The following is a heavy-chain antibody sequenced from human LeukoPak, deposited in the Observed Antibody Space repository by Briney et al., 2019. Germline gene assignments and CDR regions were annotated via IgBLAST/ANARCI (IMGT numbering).Heavy chain of an antibody. CDR2: SYTSGST. CDR1: GGSISSYY. D-gene: IGHD4-17*01. V-gene: IGHV4-4*07. J-gene: IGHJ2*01. Sequence: SETLSLTCTVSGGSISSYYWSWIRQPAGKGLEWIGRSYTSGSTNYNPSLKSRVTMSVDTSKNQFSLKLSSVTAADTAVYYCAREPPYGDYWYFDLWGRGTLVTVSS. CDR3: AREPPYGDYWYFDL.